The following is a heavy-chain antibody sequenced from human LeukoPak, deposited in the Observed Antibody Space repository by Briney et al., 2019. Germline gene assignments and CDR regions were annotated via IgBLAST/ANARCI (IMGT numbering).Heavy chain of an antibody. J-gene: IGHJ5*02. CDR1: GYTFTSYY. CDR3: ARAQLGRDWFDP. CDR2: INPSGGST. D-gene: IGHD7-27*01. V-gene: IGHV1-46*01. Sequence: ASVKISCKASGYTFTSYYMHWVRQAPGQGLEWMGIINPSGGSTSYAQKFQGRVTMTRDTSTSTVYMELSSLRSEDTAVYYCARAQLGRDWFDPWGQGTLVTVSS.